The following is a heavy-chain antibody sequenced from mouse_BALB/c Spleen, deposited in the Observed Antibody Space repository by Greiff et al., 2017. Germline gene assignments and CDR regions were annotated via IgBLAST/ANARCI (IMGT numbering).Heavy chain of an antibody. V-gene: IGHV1S135*01. J-gene: IGHJ2*01. CDR3: ARDYRYDDGDY. D-gene: IGHD2-14*01. CDR2: IDPFNGGT. Sequence: VQLKQSGPELMKPGASVKISCKASGYSFTSYYMHWVKQSHGKSLEWIGYIDPFNGGTSYNQKFKGKATLTVDKSSSTAYMHLSSLTSEDSAVYYCARDYRYDDGDYWGQGTTLTVSS. CDR1: GYSFTSYY.